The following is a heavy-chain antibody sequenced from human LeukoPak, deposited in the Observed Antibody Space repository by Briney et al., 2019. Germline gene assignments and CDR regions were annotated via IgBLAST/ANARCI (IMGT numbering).Heavy chain of an antibody. CDR2: ISGSSRYI. D-gene: IGHD4-17*01. CDR3: ARRLNNGDYGSDC. CDR1: GFTFSTYS. V-gene: IGHV3-21*01. Sequence: GGSLRLSCVASGFTFSTYSMNWVRQAPGKGLEQVSTISGSSRYIYFADSVRGRFTISRDNAKNSLYLQMSNLRAEDTAVYYCARRLNNGDYGSDCWGQGTLVTVSS. J-gene: IGHJ4*02.